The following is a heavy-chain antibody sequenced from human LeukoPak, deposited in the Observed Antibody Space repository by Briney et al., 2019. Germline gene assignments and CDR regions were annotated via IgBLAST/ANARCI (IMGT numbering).Heavy chain of an antibody. CDR3: ARGLRVAAAGANNWFDP. D-gene: IGHD6-13*01. V-gene: IGHV6-1*01. CDR2: TYYRSKWYN. J-gene: IGHJ5*02. Sequence: SQTLSLTCAISGDSVSSNSAAWNWIRQSPSRGLEWLGRTYYRSKWYNDYAVSVKSRITINPDTSKNQFSLQLNSVTPEDTAVYYCARGLRVAAAGANNWFDPWGQGTLVTVSS. CDR1: GDSVSSNSAA.